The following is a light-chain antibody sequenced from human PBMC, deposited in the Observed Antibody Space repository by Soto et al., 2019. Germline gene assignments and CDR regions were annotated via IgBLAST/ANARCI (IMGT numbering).Light chain of an antibody. V-gene: IGKV3-20*01. J-gene: IGKJ1*01. CDR2: GTS. CDR3: HQYGRSPWT. CDR1: QSVDSTY. Sequence: DIVLTQSPGTLSLSPGESATLSGRASQSVDSTYITWYQQKPGQAPRLLIYGTSGRATGIPDRFSGSGSGTDFTLTISRLEPEDFAVYYCHQYGRSPWTFGQGTKVDIK.